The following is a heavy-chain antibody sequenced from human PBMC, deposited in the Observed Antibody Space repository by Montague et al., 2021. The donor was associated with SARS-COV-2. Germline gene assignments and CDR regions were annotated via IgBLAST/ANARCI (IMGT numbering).Heavy chain of an antibody. CDR1: GFTFSSYW. D-gene: IGHD3-10*01. J-gene: IGHJ4*02. Sequence: SLRLSCAASGFTFSSYWMHWVRQAPGKGLVWVSRINSDGSSTSYADSVKGRFAISRDNAKNTLYLQMNSLRAEDTAVYYCASLTMVRGAEPYYFDYWGQGTLVTVSS. CDR3: ASLTMVRGAEPYYFDY. V-gene: IGHV3-74*01. CDR2: INSDGSST.